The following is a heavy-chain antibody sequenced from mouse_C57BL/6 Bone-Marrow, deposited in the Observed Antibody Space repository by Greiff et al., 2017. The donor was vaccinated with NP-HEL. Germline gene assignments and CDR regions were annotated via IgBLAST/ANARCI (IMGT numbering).Heavy chain of an antibody. J-gene: IGHJ4*01. CDR1: GYTFTSYW. Sequence: VQLQQPGAELVKPGASVKMSCKASGYTFTSYWITWVKQRPGQGLEWIGDIYPGSGSTNYNEKFKSKATLTVDTSSSTAYMQLSSLTSEDSAVYYCARDFTTVVATDYAMDYWGQGTSVTVSS. CDR2: IYPGSGST. D-gene: IGHD1-1*01. CDR3: ARDFTTVVATDYAMDY. V-gene: IGHV1-55*01.